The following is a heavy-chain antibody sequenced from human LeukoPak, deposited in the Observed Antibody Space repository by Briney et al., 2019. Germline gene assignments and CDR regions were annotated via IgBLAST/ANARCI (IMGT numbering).Heavy chain of an antibody. CDR2: IYIGDSDT. J-gene: IGHJ5*02. CDR1: GYSFTSYL. CDR3: ARHGGGGIAVAGAWFDP. D-gene: IGHD6-19*01. Sequence: GESLKISCKGSGYSFTSYLIAWVRQMPGKGLEWMGIIYIGDSDTRYSPSFQGQVTISADKSISTAYLQWSTLKASDTAMYYCARHGGGGIAVAGAWFDPWGQGTLVTVSS. V-gene: IGHV5-51*01.